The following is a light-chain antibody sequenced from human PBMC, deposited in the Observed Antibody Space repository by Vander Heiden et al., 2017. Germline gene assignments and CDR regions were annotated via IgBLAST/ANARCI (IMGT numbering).Light chain of an antibody. J-gene: IGLJ3*02. CDR2: DGS. CDR1: SSEVGGDNY. Sequence: QSALTQPASVSGSPGPSITISCPGTSSEVGGDNYVAWYQQHPGKAHKLMIYDGSKRPSGVSNRFSGSKAGNTASLTISGLQEEDEADYYCSSDTSSSTPVFGGGTKRTVL. V-gene: IGLV2-14*01. CDR3: SSDTSSSTPV.